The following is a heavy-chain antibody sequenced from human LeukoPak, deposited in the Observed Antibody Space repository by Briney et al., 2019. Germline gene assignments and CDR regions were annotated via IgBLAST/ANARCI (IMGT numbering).Heavy chain of an antibody. CDR2: ISAYNKK. CDR3: ARVSAPPDYGDYVSENWFDP. J-gene: IGHJ5*02. CDR1: GYTFTSYG. Sequence: ASVKVSCKASGYTFTSYGINWVRQAPGQGLEWMGWISAYNKKNYAQKFQGRVTMTTDTSTSTAYMELRNLRSDDTAVYYCARVSAPPDYGDYVSENWFDPWGQGTLVTVSS. D-gene: IGHD4-17*01. V-gene: IGHV1-18*01.